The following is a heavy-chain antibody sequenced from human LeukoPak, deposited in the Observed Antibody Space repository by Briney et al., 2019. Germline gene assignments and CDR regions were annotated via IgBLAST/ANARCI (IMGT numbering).Heavy chain of an antibody. CDR1: GFIFNTYG. J-gene: IGHJ4*02. CDR2: ISYDGSNK. CDR3: ARDGGYGPFDY. D-gene: IGHD1-26*01. Sequence: GRSLRLSCAASGFIFNTYGMHWVRQAPGKGLEWVAVISYDGSNKYYADSVKGRFTISRDNSKNTLYLQMNSLRAEDTAVYYCARDGGYGPFDYWGQGTLVTVSS. V-gene: IGHV3-30*03.